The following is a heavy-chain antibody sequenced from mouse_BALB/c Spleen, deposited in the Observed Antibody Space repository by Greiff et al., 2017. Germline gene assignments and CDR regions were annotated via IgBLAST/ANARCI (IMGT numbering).Heavy chain of an antibody. CDR1: GYSITSGYY. D-gene: IGHD2-1*01. Sequence: EVKLQESGPGLVKPSQSLSLTCSVTGYSITSGYYWNWIRQFPGNKLEWMGYISYDGSNNYNPSLKNRISITRDTSKNQFFLKLNSVTTEDTATYYCARERGNYVVGYAMDYWGQGTSVTVSS. V-gene: IGHV3-6*02. CDR3: ARERGNYVVGYAMDY. J-gene: IGHJ4*01. CDR2: ISYDGSN.